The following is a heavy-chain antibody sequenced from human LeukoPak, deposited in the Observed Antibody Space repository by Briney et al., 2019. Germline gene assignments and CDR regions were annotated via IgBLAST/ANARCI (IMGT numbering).Heavy chain of an antibody. CDR1: GGTFSSYA. CDR3: ARDFHDYTRRVFASDI. V-gene: IGHV1-69*05. CDR2: IIPIFGTA. J-gene: IGHJ3*02. Sequence: SVKVSCKASGGTFSSYAISWVRQAPGQGLEWMGGIIPIFGTANYAQKFQGRVTITTDESTSTAYMELSSLRSEDTAVYYCARDFHDYTRRVFASDIWGQGTMVNVSS. D-gene: IGHD4-11*01.